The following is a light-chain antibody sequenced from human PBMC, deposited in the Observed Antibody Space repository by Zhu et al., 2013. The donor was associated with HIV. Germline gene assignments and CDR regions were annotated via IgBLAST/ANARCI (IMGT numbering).Light chain of an antibody. CDR1: QSVGSN. J-gene: IGKJ4*01. CDR2: GAS. CDR3: QQRSDWPPSLT. Sequence: EIVMTQSPATLSVSPGERATLSCRASQSVGSNLAWYQQRPGQAPRLLIYGASTRATGVPDRCSGSGSGTEFTLTISSLEPEDFAVYYCQQRSDWPPSLTFGGGTRVEI. V-gene: IGKV3-15*01.